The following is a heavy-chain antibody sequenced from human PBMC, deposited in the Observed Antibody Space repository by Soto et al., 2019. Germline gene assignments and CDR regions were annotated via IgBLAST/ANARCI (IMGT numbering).Heavy chain of an antibody. CDR1: GLSFRTEW. CDR2: INEDGSRT. D-gene: IGHD2-2*02. CDR3: AGLYRGN. J-gene: IGHJ4*02. V-gene: IGHV3-7*01. Sequence: GGSXRVSCASSGLSFRTEWTSLVRHAPGKGLEWVASINEDGSRTYYVDSVNGRFTISRDDAKNSLYLQMISLRAEDTAVYYCAGLYRGNWGPGTLV.